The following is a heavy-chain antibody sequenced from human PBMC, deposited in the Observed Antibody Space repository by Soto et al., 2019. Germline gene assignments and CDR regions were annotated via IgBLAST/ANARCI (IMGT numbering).Heavy chain of an antibody. CDR3: ARGGKVRGRMGDFDY. J-gene: IGHJ4*02. Sequence: EVQLVETGGGLIQPGGSLRLSCAASGFTVSSNYMSWVRQAPGKGLEWVSVIYSGGSTYYADSVKGRFTISRDNSKNTLYLQRNSLRAEDTAVYYCARGGKVRGRMGDFDYWGQGTLVTVSS. CDR1: GFTVSSNY. V-gene: IGHV3-53*02. D-gene: IGHD3-10*01. CDR2: IYSGGST.